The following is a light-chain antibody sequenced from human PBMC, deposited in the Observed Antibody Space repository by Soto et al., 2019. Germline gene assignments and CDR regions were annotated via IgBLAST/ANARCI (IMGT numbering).Light chain of an antibody. CDR2: AAA. J-gene: IGKJ3*01. CDR3: QQSYTAPYT. CDR1: RSISNY. V-gene: IGKV1-39*01. Sequence: DIQMTQSPSSLSASVGDAVSLTCRASRSISNYLNWYQQKPGRAPKLLISAAASLQRGVPSRFNGSGSGTTFTLTITSLQPDDFAIYFCQQSYTAPYTFGPGTKVDIK.